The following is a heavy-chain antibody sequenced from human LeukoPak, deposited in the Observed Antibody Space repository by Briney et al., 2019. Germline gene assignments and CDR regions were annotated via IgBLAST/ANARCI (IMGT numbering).Heavy chain of an antibody. Sequence: SETLSLTCTVSGGSISSGGYYWSWIRQPPGKGLEWIGYIYHSGSTYYNPSLKSRVTISVDRSKNQFSLKLSSVTAADTAVYYCARALTASSRDGYFDYWGQGTLVTVSS. CDR2: IYHSGST. V-gene: IGHV4-30-2*01. J-gene: IGHJ4*02. CDR3: ARALTASSRDGYFDY. D-gene: IGHD5-24*01. CDR1: GGSISSGGYY.